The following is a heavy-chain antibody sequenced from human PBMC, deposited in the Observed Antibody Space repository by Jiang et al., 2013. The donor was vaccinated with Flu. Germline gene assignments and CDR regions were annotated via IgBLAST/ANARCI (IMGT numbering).Heavy chain of an antibody. CDR2: IYWDDDE. D-gene: IGHD4-17*01. CDR3: ARVRYGTSGDVD. CDR1: GFSLTTRGVG. Sequence: KPTQTLTLTCTFSGFSLTTRGVGVGWIRQPPGKALEWLALIYWDDDERYNPSLKGRITVTKDTSKNQVVLTMTNMDPVDTATYYCARVRYGTSGDVDWGQGTLVTVSS. J-gene: IGHJ4*02. V-gene: IGHV2-5*02.